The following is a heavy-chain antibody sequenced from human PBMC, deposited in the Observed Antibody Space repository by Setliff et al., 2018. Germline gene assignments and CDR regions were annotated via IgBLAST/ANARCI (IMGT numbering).Heavy chain of an antibody. CDR1: GASVSNVNYY. D-gene: IGHD5-12*01. V-gene: IGHV4-39*01. CDR3: ARQVEMATIAFDV. CDR2: IYYSGKT. Sequence: PSETLSLTCSVSGASVSNVNYYWGWIRQPPGKGLEWVGSIYYSGKTYSNPSFKSRVTMSVDKSKNQFSLKLASVTAADRAVYYCARQVEMATIAFDVWGQGTMVTVSS. J-gene: IGHJ3*01.